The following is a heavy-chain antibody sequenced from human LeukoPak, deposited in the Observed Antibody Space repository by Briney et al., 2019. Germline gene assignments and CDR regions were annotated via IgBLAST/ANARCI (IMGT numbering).Heavy chain of an antibody. CDR3: ARGRSGYATFVIDY. V-gene: IGHV4-61*02. CDR1: GGCICSGSYY. CDR2: IQTSGSP. J-gene: IGHJ4*02. D-gene: IGHD5-12*01. Sequence: RTSETLSLTCTVSGGCICSGSYYWSWRRQPAGKGLEWIGRIQTSGSPNYNPSLKSRVTISIDTSKNQFSLKLNSVTAADTAAYYCARGRSGYATFVIDYWGQGTQVTVSS.